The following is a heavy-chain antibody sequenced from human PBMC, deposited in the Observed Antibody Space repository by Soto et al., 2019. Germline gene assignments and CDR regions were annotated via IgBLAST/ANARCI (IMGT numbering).Heavy chain of an antibody. D-gene: IGHD3-16*01. CDR1: GGSINSGGSY. V-gene: IGHV4-31*01. CDR2: IYYSGTT. J-gene: IGHJ5*02. Sequence: SETLSLTCTVPGGSINSGGSYWTWIRHHPGKGLEWFGNIYYSGTTLYNPSLEGLVFISLDTSKIQFSLKLSSVTAEDTAVYYCVREGGDYWFDPWGQGTLVTVSS. CDR3: VREGGDYWFDP.